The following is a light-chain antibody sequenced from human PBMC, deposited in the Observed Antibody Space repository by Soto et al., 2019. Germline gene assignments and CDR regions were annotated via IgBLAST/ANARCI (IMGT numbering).Light chain of an antibody. V-gene: IGKV3-15*01. J-gene: IGKJ1*01. CDR1: QSVITN. CDR2: GAS. CDR3: QLSNKWPRS. Sequence: EKVLKQAADTQCVSPGERATLYCRASQSVITNLAWYQQQPGQAPRLLIYGASTRAAIIPARFSGSGSGTEFTLTVCSLQSEDFAVCYCQLSNKWPRSFAQGTKVDIK.